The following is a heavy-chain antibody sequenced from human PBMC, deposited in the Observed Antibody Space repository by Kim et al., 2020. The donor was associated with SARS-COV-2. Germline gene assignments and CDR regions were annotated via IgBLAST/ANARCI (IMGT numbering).Heavy chain of an antibody. V-gene: IGHV3-48*02. CDR2: ISSSSSTI. D-gene: IGHD6-13*01. CDR3: ARDPDSSWYSSVYYYYGMDV. Sequence: GGSLRLSCAASGFTFSSYTMNWVRQAPGKGLEWVSYISSSSSTIYYADSVKGRFTISRDNANNSLYLQMNSLRDEDTAVYYCARDPDSSWYSSVYYYYGMDVWGQGTTVTVSS. CDR1: GFTFSSYT. J-gene: IGHJ6*02.